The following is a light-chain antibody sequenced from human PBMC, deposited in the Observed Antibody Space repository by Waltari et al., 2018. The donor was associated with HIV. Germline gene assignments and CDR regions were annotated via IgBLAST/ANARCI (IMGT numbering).Light chain of an antibody. J-gene: IGKJ3*01. V-gene: IGKV1-9*01. Sequence: DIQLTQSPSFLSASVGDRVTISCRASQGISSYLAWYQQKSGKAPKLLIYGASTLQSGVPSRFSGSGSGTEFTLTISSLQPEDFATYYCQQFYDYPFTFGPGTKVDIK. CDR1: QGISSY. CDR3: QQFYDYPFT. CDR2: GAS.